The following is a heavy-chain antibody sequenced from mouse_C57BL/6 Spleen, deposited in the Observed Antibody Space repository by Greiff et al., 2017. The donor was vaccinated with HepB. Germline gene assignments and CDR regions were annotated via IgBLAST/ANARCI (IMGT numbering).Heavy chain of an antibody. CDR3: AREDPTVTMDY. Sequence: EVKLQESGPGLVKPSQSLSLTCSVTGYSITSGYYWNWIRQFPGNKLEWMGYISYDGSNNYNPSLKNRTTITRDTSKNQFFLKLHSVTTEDTATYYCAREDPTVTMDYWGQGTSVTVSS. J-gene: IGHJ4*01. V-gene: IGHV3-6*01. CDR2: ISYDGSN. D-gene: IGHD1-1*01. CDR1: GYSITSGYY.